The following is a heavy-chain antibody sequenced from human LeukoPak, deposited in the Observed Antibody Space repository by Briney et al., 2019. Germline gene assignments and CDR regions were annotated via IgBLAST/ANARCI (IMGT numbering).Heavy chain of an antibody. CDR1: GYSFTTYW. CDR3: ATATQTADLSIPFDY. CDR2: NYPGDSDT. V-gene: IGHV5-51*01. J-gene: IGHJ4*02. D-gene: IGHD2-21*01. Sequence: VESLKISCKGSGYSFTTYWIGWVRQMPGKGLEWMGINYPGDSDTRYRPSFQGQVTISADKSISTAYLQWSSLKASDSALYYCATATQTADLSIPFDYWGQGTLVTVPS.